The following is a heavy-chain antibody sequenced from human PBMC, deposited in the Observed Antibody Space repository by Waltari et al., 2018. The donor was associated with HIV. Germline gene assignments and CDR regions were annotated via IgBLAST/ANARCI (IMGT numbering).Heavy chain of an antibody. CDR3: ARDRSEGGGYYYYGLDV. CDR2: IWYDGTNK. V-gene: IGHV3-33*01. J-gene: IGHJ6*02. Sequence: QVQLVESGGGVVQPGRSLRLSCAASGFTFSSYGLHWVRQAPGKGLDWVAVIWYDGTNKYYADSVKGRFTISRDNSKNTLYLQMNSLRAEDTAVYYCARDRSEGGGYYYYGLDVWGQGTTVTVSS. D-gene: IGHD2-15*01. CDR1: GFTFSSYG.